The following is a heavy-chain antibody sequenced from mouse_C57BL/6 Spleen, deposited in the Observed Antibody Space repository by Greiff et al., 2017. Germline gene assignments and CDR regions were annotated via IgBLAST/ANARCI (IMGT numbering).Heavy chain of an antibody. D-gene: IGHD2-4*01. CDR2: IYPGSGST. J-gene: IGHJ4*01. V-gene: IGHV1-55*01. Sequence: QVQLQQPGAELVKPGASVKMSCKASGYTFTSYWITWVKQRPGQGLEWIGDIYPGSGSTNYNEKFKSKATLTVDTSSSTAYMQLSSLTSEDSAVYYCARGGIYYDYDDYWGQGTSVTVSS. CDR1: GYTFTSYW. CDR3: ARGGIYYDYDDY.